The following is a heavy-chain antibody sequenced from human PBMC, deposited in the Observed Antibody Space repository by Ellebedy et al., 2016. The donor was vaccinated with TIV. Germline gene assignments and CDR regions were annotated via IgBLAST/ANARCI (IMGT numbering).Heavy chain of an antibody. D-gene: IGHD4-11*01. CDR1: GGSFSGYY. CDR3: ASTFNYSNYVHY. CDR2: INLSGST. Sequence: MPSETLSLTCAVYGGSFSGYYWSWIRQPPGKGLEWIGEINLSGSTNYNPSLKSRVTISVDTSKNQFSLKLSSVTAADTAVYYCASTFNYSNYVHYWGQGTLVTVSS. V-gene: IGHV4-34*01. J-gene: IGHJ4*02.